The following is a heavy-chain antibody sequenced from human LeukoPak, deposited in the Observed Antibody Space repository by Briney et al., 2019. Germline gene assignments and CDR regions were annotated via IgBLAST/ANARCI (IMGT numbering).Heavy chain of an antibody. J-gene: IGHJ3*02. D-gene: IGHD1-14*01. Sequence: GGSLRLSCAASGFTFSSYWMHWVRQAPGKGLVWVSRINSDGSTTSHADSVKGRFTISRDNAKNTVYLQMNSLRAEDTAVYNCARETADDAFDIWGQGTMVTVSS. V-gene: IGHV3-74*01. CDR1: GFTFSSYW. CDR3: ARETADDAFDI. CDR2: INSDGSTT.